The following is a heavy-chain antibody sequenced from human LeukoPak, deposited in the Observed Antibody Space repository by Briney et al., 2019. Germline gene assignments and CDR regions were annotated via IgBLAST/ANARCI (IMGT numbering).Heavy chain of an antibody. CDR1: GGSFSGYY. CDR2: INHSGST. J-gene: IGHJ4*02. Sequence: SETLSLTCAVYGGSFSGYYWSWIRQPPGKGLEWIGEINHSGSTNCNPSLKSRVTISVDTSKNQFSLKLSSVTAADTAVYYCARIAAAAGGFDYWGQGTLVTVSS. V-gene: IGHV4-34*01. CDR3: ARIAAAAGGFDY. D-gene: IGHD6-13*01.